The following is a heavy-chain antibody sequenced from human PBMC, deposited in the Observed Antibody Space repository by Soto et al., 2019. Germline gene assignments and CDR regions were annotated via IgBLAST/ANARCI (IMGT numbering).Heavy chain of an antibody. CDR1: GGSISSGGYY. V-gene: IGHV4-31*03. D-gene: IGHD6-6*01. Sequence: SETLSLTCTVSGGSISSGGYYWNWVRQHPGKGLEWIGYIYYSGSTYYNPSLKSRVTISVDTSKNQFSLKLSSVTAADTAVYYCARSTIAPRLFMFPFDSWGQGTLVTVSS. CDR2: IYYSGST. CDR3: ARSTIAPRLFMFPFDS. J-gene: IGHJ4*02.